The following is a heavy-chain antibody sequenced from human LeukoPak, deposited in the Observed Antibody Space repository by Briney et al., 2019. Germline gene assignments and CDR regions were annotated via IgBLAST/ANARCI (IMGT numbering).Heavy chain of an antibody. Sequence: RASVKVSCKASGYTFTGYYMHWVRQAPGQGLEWMGWINPNSGGTNYAQKFQGRVTMTKDTSISTAYMELSRLRSDDTAVYYCARGEVWNREGDALIDYWGQGTLVTVSS. CDR1: GYTFTGYY. CDR2: INPNSGGT. CDR3: ARGEVWNREGDALIDY. J-gene: IGHJ4*02. D-gene: IGHD1-1*01. V-gene: IGHV1-2*02.